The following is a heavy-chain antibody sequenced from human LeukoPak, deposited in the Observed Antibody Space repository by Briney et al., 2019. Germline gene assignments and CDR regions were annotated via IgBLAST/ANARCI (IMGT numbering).Heavy chain of an antibody. CDR3: AKDEVEHGLDY. CDR1: GFTFSSYG. V-gene: IGHV3-30*18. J-gene: IGHJ4*02. D-gene: IGHD2-21*01. CDR2: ISYDGSNK. Sequence: GGSLRLSCAASGFTFSSYGMHWVRQAPGKGLEWVAVISYDGSNKYYADSVKGRFTISRDNSNNTLYLQMNGLRAEDTAVYYCAKDEVEHGLDYWGQGTLVTVSS.